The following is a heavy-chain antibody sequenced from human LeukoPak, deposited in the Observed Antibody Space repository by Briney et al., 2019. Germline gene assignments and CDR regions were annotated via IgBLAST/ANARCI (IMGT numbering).Heavy chain of an antibody. CDR1: EFFLINAW. CDR3: ATVLEGSEEAFDI. D-gene: IGHD3-10*01. Sequence: PGGSLRLSCAASEFFLINAWMSWVRQAPGRGLEWVGRIKSRTDGGTTDYAAPVEGRFIFSRDDSKNTLFLQMNSLKTEDTAVYYCATVLEGSEEAFDIWGQGTMVTVSS. J-gene: IGHJ3*02. CDR2: IKSRTDGGTT. V-gene: IGHV3-15*01.